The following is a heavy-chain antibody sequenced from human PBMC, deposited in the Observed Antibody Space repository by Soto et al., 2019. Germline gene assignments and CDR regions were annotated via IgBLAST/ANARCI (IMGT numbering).Heavy chain of an antibody. J-gene: IGHJ4*02. D-gene: IGHD6-19*01. Sequence: SETLSLTCAVYGGSFSGYYWSWIRQPPGKGLEWIGEINHSGSTNYNPSLKSRVTISIDTSKNQFSLKLSPVTAADTAVYYCASRPFSVVGTYFAYWGQGTLVTVSS. CDR2: INHSGST. V-gene: IGHV4-34*01. CDR1: GGSFSGYY. CDR3: ASRPFSVVGTYFAY.